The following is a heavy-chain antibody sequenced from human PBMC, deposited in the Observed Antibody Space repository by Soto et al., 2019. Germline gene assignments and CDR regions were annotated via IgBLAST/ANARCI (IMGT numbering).Heavy chain of an antibody. V-gene: IGHV1-18*01. Sequence: ASVKVSCKASGYTFTSYGISWVRQAPGQGLEWMGWISAYNGNTNYAQKLQGRVTVTTDTSTSTAYMELRSLRSDDTAVYYCARDPYDFWSGYYWDYYYYYMDVWGKGTTVTVSS. CDR3: ARDPYDFWSGYYWDYYYYYMDV. J-gene: IGHJ6*03. D-gene: IGHD3-3*01. CDR1: GYTFTSYG. CDR2: ISAYNGNT.